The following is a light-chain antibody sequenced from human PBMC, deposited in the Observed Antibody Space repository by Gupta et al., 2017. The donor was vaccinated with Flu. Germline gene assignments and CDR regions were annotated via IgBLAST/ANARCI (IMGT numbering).Light chain of an antibody. Sequence: RSSQTLLYSNGHNYLVGCLQKPGQSPQLLIYLWASPSSGVPHWCSSGGSCTDFTLKSIRVEADDVWVYYCMQTIKGFSFTFGGGTKVEIK. CDR1: QTLLYSNGHNY. J-gene: IGKJ4*02. CDR2: LWA. V-gene: IGKV2-28*01. CDR3: MQTIKGFSFT.